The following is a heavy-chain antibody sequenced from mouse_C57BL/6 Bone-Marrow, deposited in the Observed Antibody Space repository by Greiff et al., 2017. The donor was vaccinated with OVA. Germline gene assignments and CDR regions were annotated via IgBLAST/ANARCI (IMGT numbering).Heavy chain of an antibody. V-gene: IGHV5-9*01. CDR3: ARQGFYSWYFDV. Sequence: EVKVEESGGGLVKPGGSLKLSCAASGFTFSTYTMSWVRQTPEKRLEWVAPISGGGGNTYYPDSVKGRFTISRDNAKNTLYLQMSSLRSEDTALYYCARQGFYSWYFDVWGTGTTVTVSS. J-gene: IGHJ1*03. CDR1: GFTFSTYT. CDR2: ISGGGGNT. D-gene: IGHD2-1*01.